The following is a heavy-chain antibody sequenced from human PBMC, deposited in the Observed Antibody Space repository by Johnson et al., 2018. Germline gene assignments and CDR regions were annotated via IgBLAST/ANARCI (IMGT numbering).Heavy chain of an antibody. V-gene: IGHV3-9*01. Sequence: EVQLVESGGGLVQPGTSLRLSCVASGFSFDGYAMHWVRQAPGKGLEWVSGINSNSVDLIYADSVEGRFTISRDNAKNSLYLQMNSIRDEDTAFYYCARKINGQSHFQSWGQGTLVTVSS. CDR2: INSNSVDL. CDR3: ARKINGQSHFQS. J-gene: IGHJ4*02. D-gene: IGHD2-8*01. CDR1: GFSFDGYA.